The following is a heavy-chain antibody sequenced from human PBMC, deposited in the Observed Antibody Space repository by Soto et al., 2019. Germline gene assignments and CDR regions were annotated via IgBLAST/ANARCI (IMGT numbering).Heavy chain of an antibody. V-gene: IGHV4-4*02. CDR1: SGSISSSNW. CDR2: IYHSGST. Sequence: PSETLSLTCAVSSGSISSSNWWSWVRQPPGKGLEWIGEIYHSGSTNYNPSLKSRVTISVDKSKNQFSLKLSSVTAADTAVYYCARGSRKYSSSWYRWFDPWGQGTLVTVSS. CDR3: ARGSRKYSSSWYRWFDP. D-gene: IGHD6-13*01. J-gene: IGHJ5*02.